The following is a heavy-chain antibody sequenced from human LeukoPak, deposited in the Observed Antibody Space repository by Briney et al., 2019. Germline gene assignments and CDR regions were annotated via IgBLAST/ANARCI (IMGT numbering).Heavy chain of an antibody. CDR2: IIPILGIA. CDR3: ASLSTVVTPPFDY. CDR1: GGTFSSYA. D-gene: IGHD4-23*01. J-gene: IGHJ4*02. Sequence: LVKVSCKASGGTFSSYAISWVRQAPGQGLELMGRIIPILGIANYAQKFQGRVTITADKSTSTAYMELSSLRSEDTAVYYCASLSTVVTPPFDYWGQGTLVTVSS. V-gene: IGHV1-69*04.